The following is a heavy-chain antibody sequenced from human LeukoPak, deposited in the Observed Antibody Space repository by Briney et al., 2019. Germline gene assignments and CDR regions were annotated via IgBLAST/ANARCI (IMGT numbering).Heavy chain of an antibody. V-gene: IGHV3-33*01. CDR1: GFTFSNYG. CDR2: IWYGGSNQ. D-gene: IGHD3-16*01. J-gene: IGHJ4*02. CDR3: ARDSELKVGGSFDY. Sequence: GGSLRLSCTASGFTFSNYGMHWVRQAPNKGLEWVAIIWYGGSNQYYADSVKGRFTVSRDSSKNTMYLQMNSLRAEDTAVYYCARDSELKVGGSFDYWGQGTLVTVSS.